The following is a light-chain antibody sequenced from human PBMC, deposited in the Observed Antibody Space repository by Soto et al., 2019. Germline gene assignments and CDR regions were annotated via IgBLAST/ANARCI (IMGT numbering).Light chain of an antibody. CDR2: GAV. J-gene: IGKJ1*01. CDR3: KQYNGWLCT. CDR1: QSVSGN. Sequence: EILITQSPATLSASPVERLTLSGTVSQSVSGNLAWYQQKPGQAPRLLIYGAVTRATGIPARFSGRGSGTEFTLTITSLQSEDFAVYFCKQYNGWLCTFGKWTKVGIK. V-gene: IGKV3D-15*01.